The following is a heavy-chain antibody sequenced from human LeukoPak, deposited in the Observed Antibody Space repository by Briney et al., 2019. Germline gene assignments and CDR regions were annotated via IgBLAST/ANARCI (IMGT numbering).Heavy chain of an antibody. Sequence: ASVKVSCKASGYTFTSYDINWVRQATGQGLEWMGWMNPNSGNTGYAQKFQGRVTITRSTSISTAYMERSSLRSEDTAVYYCARGITGFWSGYLVDPWGQGTLVTVSS. D-gene: IGHD3-3*01. CDR2: MNPNSGNT. J-gene: IGHJ5*02. CDR1: GYTFTSYD. V-gene: IGHV1-8*03. CDR3: ARGITGFWSGYLVDP.